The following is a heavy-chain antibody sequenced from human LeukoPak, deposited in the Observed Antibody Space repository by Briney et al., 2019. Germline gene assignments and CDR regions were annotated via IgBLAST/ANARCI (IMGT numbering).Heavy chain of an antibody. Sequence: SQTLSLTCAVSGDSISSGGYWWSWIRQHPGKGPEWIGYTSYGGKADCNPSLKSRVAMSADTPKNQFSLKLSSTTAADTAVYYCARAPVATPSEFDYWGQGTLVTVSS. D-gene: IGHD5-12*01. CDR2: TSYGGKA. CDR1: GDSISSGGYW. V-gene: IGHV4-31*11. J-gene: IGHJ4*02. CDR3: ARAPVATPSEFDY.